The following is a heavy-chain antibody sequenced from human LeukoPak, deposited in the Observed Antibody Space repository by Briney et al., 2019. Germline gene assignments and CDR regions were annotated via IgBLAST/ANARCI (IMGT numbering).Heavy chain of an antibody. Sequence: SETLSLTCTVSGSSISSYYWSWIRQPPGKGLEWIGYIYYSGSTNYNPSLKSRVTISVDTSKNQFSLKLSSVTAADTAVYYCARSPLVYCGGDCYSKYGMDVWGQGTTVTVSS. CDR2: IYYSGST. V-gene: IGHV4-59*08. CDR3: ARSPLVYCGGDCYSKYGMDV. CDR1: GSSISSYY. J-gene: IGHJ6*02. D-gene: IGHD2-21*02.